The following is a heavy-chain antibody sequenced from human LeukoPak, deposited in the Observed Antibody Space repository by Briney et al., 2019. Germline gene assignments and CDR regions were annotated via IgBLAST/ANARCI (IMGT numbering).Heavy chain of an antibody. CDR2: INPSSGDT. CDR1: GFTFTSSA. J-gene: IGHJ3*02. V-gene: IGHV1-2*02. CDR3: APDCSGSKCWRAFDI. D-gene: IGHD2-15*01. Sequence: GTSVKVSCKASGFTFTSSAMQWVRQAPGQGLEWMGWINPSSGDTNYAQKFQGRVTMTRDTSISTAYMELIRLRSDDTAVYYCAPDCSGSKCWRAFDIWGQGTMVTVSS.